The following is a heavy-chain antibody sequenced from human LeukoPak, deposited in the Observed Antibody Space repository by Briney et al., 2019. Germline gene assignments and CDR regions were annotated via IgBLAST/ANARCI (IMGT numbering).Heavy chain of an antibody. CDR1: GGTFSSYA. V-gene: IGHV1-18*01. D-gene: IGHD3-10*01. CDR2: ISAYNGNT. CDR3: TRDLGTYKSYGSIFFDY. Sequence: GASVKVSCKASGGTFSSYAISWVRQAPGQGLEWMGWISAYNGNTKYAQKFQGRVTMTTDTSTSTAYMELRSLRSDDTAVYYCTRDLGTYKSYGSIFFDYWGQGALVTVSS. J-gene: IGHJ4*02.